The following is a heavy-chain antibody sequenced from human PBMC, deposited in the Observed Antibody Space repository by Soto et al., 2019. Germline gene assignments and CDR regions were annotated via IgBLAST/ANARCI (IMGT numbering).Heavy chain of an antibody. Sequence: QVQLVQSGAEVTKPGSSVKVSCKASGGTFSSYTISWVRQAPGQGLEWMGRIIPILGIANYAQKFQGRVTITADKSTSTAYMELSSLRSEDTAVYYCARDHSGGGIYHIDYWGQGTLVTVSS. D-gene: IGHD1-26*01. CDR1: GGTFSSYT. V-gene: IGHV1-69*08. CDR3: ARDHSGGGIYHIDY. J-gene: IGHJ4*02. CDR2: IIPILGIA.